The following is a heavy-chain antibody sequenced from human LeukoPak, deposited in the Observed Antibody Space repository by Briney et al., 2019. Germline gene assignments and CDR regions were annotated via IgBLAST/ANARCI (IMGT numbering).Heavy chain of an antibody. CDR1: GGSISSYY. V-gene: IGHV4-59*01. CDR2: ISYSGST. J-gene: IGHJ4*02. D-gene: IGHD2-2*01. Sequence: SETLSLTCSVSGGSISSYYWSWVRQPPGKGLEWIGYISYSGSTNYNPSLKSRVTISLDTSKDQFSLRLSSVTAADTAVYYCARVVVPTNFDYWGQGTLVSVSS. CDR3: ARVVVPTNFDY.